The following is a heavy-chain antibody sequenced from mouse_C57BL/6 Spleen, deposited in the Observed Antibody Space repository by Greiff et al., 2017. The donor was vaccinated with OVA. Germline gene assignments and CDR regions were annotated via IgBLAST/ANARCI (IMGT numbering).Heavy chain of an antibody. Sequence: EVKLVESGGGLVKPGGSLKLSCAASGFTFSSYAMSWVRQTPEKRLEWVATISDGGSYTYYPDNVKGRFTISRDNAKNNLYLQMSHLKSEDTAMYYCARVTYGSSYSAMDYWGQGTSVTVSS. D-gene: IGHD1-1*01. CDR3: ARVTYGSSYSAMDY. V-gene: IGHV5-4*03. CDR2: ISDGGSYT. J-gene: IGHJ4*01. CDR1: GFTFSSYA.